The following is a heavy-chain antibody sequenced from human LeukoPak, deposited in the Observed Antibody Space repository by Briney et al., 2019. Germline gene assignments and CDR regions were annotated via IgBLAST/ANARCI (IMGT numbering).Heavy chain of an antibody. V-gene: IGHV1-46*01. Sequence: GASVKVSCKASGYTFTNSYMHRVRQAPGQGLEWMGIINPDSGSTTHANKFRGRVAITTDMSTATVYMELSSLTYEDTAVYYCAREYSSSSGADYWGQGTLITVSS. CDR2: INPDSGST. D-gene: IGHD6-6*01. J-gene: IGHJ4*02. CDR3: AREYSSSSGADY. CDR1: GYTFTNSY.